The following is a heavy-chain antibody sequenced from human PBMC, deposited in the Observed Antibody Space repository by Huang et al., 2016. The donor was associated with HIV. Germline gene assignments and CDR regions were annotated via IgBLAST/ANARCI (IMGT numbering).Heavy chain of an antibody. J-gene: IGHJ3*02. CDR1: GGSFSGYY. CDR2: INLRGST. D-gene: IGHD1-1*01. Sequence: QVQLQQWGAGLLKPSETLSLTCAVYGGSFSGYYWSWIRQSPGKGLEWIGEINLRGSTNHNPSLKSRLTISVDTSKNQFSLKLSSVTAADTAVYYCARERMMSWLDDHDAFDIWGQGTMVTVSS. CDR3: ARERMMSWLDDHDAFDI. V-gene: IGHV4-34*01.